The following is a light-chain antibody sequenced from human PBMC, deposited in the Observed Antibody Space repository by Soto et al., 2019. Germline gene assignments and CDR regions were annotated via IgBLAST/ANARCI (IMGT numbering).Light chain of an antibody. V-gene: IGLV2-8*01. J-gene: IGLJ1*01. CDR1: SSDVGGYNY. CDR2: EVS. CDR3: SSYAGSNNLV. Sequence: QCVLTQPPSAYGSPGQSVTISCTGTSSDVGGYNYVSWYQQHPGKAPKLMIYEVSKWPSGVPDRFSGSKSGNTASLTVSGLQAEDEADYYCSSYAGSNNLVFGTGTKVTVL.